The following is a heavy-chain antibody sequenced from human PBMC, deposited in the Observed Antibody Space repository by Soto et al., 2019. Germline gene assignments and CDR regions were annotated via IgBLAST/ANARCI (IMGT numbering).Heavy chain of an antibody. V-gene: IGHV3-74*01. D-gene: IGHD2-21*02. CDR1: GFTFSSYW. CDR2: INSDGSST. Sequence: EVQLVESGGGLVQPGGSLRLSCAASGFTFSSYWMHWVRQAPGKGLVWVSRINSDGSSTSYADSVKGRFTISRDNAKNTLYLHMNSLRVEDTAVYYCARDLREVVVTAIFSYWGQGTLVTVSS. J-gene: IGHJ4*02. CDR3: ARDLREVVVTAIFSY.